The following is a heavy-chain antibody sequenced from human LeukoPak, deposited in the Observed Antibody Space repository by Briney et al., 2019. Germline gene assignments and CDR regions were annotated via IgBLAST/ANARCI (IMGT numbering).Heavy chain of an antibody. V-gene: IGHV3-23*01. D-gene: IGHD4-17*01. CDR3: ARDSGSYGDYRY. Sequence: PGGSLRLSCAASGFTFSSYAMSWVRQAPGKGLEWVSTISGSGGSTYYADSVKGRFTISRDNSKNTLYLQMNSLRAEDTAVYYCARDSGSYGDYRYWGQGTLVTVSS. CDR1: GFTFSSYA. CDR2: ISGSGGST. J-gene: IGHJ4*02.